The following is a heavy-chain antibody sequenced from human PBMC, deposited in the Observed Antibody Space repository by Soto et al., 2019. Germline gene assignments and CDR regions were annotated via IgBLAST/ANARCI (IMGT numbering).Heavy chain of an antibody. CDR3: ARGAVGYYYMDV. V-gene: IGHV3-74*01. D-gene: IGHD3-22*01. Sequence: EVQLVESGGGLVQPGGSLRLSCAASGFTFSSYWMHWVRQAPGKGLVWVSRIYRDGSRTSYADSVKGRFTISRDNAKNTLYLQMDSLSPEDTAVYYCARGAVGYYYMDVWGKGTTVTVSS. CDR1: GFTFSSYW. CDR2: IYRDGSRT. J-gene: IGHJ6*03.